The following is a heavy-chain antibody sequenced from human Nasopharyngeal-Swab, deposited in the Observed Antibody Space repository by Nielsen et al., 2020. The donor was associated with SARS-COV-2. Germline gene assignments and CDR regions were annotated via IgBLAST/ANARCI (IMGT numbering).Heavy chain of an antibody. CDR3: ARESLHYYGSGSYYNVLDY. J-gene: IGHJ4*02. CDR1: GGSISSYY. D-gene: IGHD3-10*01. CDR2: IYTSGGT. Sequence: LRLSCTVSGGSISSYYWSWIRQPAGKGLEWIGRIYTSGGTNYNPSLKSRVTMSVDTSKNQFSLKLSSVTAADTAVYYCARESLHYYGSGSYYNVLDYWGQGTLVTVSS. V-gene: IGHV4-4*07.